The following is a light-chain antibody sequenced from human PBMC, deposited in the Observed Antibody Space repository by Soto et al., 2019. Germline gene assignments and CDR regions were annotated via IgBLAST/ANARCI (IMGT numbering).Light chain of an antibody. Sequence: QSVLTQPASVSGSPGQSITISCTGTSSDVGAYNYVYWYQQHPGKVPKLMIYDVSDRPSGVSNRFSGSKSGNTASLTISGLQAEDEADYYCSSFTRSNSYVFGTGTKLTVL. J-gene: IGLJ1*01. CDR2: DVS. V-gene: IGLV2-14*03. CDR1: SSDVGAYNY. CDR3: SSFTRSNSYV.